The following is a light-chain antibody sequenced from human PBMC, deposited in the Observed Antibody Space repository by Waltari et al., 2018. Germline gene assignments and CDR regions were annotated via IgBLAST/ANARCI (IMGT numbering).Light chain of an antibody. CDR1: SSDIGPKN. J-gene: IGLJ2*01. Sequence: QTVLTQPPSASGTPGQRVTISCSASSSDIGPKNVYWYQQLPGTAPKLLIYRKNQRPSGVPDRFSGSKSGTSASLAIGGLRSEDEAYYYCAAWDNSLSRVIFGGGTKLSVL. V-gene: IGLV1-47*01. CDR2: RKN. CDR3: AAWDNSLSRVI.